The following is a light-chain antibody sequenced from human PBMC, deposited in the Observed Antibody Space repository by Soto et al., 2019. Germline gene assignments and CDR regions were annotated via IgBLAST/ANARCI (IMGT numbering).Light chain of an antibody. CDR3: QQYRNWPPEFT. V-gene: IGKV3-15*01. J-gene: IGKJ3*01. Sequence: EIVMTQSPVTLSVSPGERATLSCRASQSISTNLAWHQQKPGQAPRLLIYGASTRATDIPARFSGSGSGTEFTLTISSLQSEDLAVYYCQQYRNWPPEFTFGPGSKVDIK. CDR2: GAS. CDR1: QSISTN.